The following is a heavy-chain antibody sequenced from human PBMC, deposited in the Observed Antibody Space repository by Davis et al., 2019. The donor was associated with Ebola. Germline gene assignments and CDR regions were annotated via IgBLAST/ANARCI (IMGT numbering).Heavy chain of an antibody. CDR3: TLASGYADY. V-gene: IGHV3-73*01. CDR1: GFTFSGSA. D-gene: IGHD5-12*01. CDR2: IRSKANSYAT. J-gene: IGHJ4*02. Sequence: GESLKISCAASGFTFSGSAMHWVRQASGKGLEWVGRIRSKANSYATAYAASVKGRFTISRDDSKNTAYLQMNSLKTEDTAVYYCTLASGYADYWGQGTLVTVSS.